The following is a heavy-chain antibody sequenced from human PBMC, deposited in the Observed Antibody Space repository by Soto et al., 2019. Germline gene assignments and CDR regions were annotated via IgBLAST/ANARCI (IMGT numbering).Heavy chain of an antibody. CDR1: GGSVSTSSYH. V-gene: IGHV4-39*02. CDR3: AREYESSPTD. CDR2: IYYSGST. D-gene: IGHD6-13*01. J-gene: IGHJ4*02. Sequence: SETLCLTCTVSGGSVSTSSYHWAWIRQPPGKGLEWIASIYYSGSTYYNPSLKSRATISVDTSKNQFSLKLTSVTAADTAVYYCAREYESSPTDWGQGTLVTSPQ.